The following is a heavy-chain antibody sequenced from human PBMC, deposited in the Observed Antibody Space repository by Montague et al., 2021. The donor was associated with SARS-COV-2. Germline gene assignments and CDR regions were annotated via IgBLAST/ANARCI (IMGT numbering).Heavy chain of an antibody. CDR3: ARIPVGSKYYFDF. CDR2: TYYRSKWYN. J-gene: IGHJ4*02. V-gene: IGHV6-1*01. CDR1: GDSVSSNIAT. Sequence: CAISGDSVSSNIATWNWIRQSPSRGLEWLGRTYYRSKWYNDYAESVKSRITIDPGTSKHQFSLHLNSVTPEDTAVYYCARIPVGSKYYFDFWGQGTPVTVSS. D-gene: IGHD2-2*01.